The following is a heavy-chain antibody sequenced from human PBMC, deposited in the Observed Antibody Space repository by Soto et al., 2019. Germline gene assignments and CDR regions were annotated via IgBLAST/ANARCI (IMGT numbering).Heavy chain of an antibody. Sequence: ESGGGVVQPGRSLRLSCAASGFTFSSYAMHWVRQAPGKGLEWVAVISYDGSNKYYADSVKGRFTISRDNSKNTLYLQMNSLRAEDTAVYYCATGHLIGGNYYYYGMDVWGQGTTVTVSS. CDR1: GFTFSSYA. CDR2: ISYDGSNK. CDR3: ATGHLIGGNYYYYGMDV. J-gene: IGHJ6*02. D-gene: IGHD2-15*01. V-gene: IGHV3-30-3*01.